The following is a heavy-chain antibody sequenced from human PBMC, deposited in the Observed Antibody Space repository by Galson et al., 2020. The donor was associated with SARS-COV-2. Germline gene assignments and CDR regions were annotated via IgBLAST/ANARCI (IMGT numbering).Heavy chain of an antibody. CDR3: ARGQRGIHDYDSSGYDVGCDY. V-gene: IGHV3-33*01. CDR1: GFTLSSYG. D-gene: IGHD3-22*01. CDR2: IWYDGSNQ. J-gene: IGHJ4*02. Sequence: TGGSLRLSCAASGFTLSSYGMHWVRQAPGKGLEWVAVIWYDGSNQYYADSVKDRFTIHRDNSKNPLYLQMNSLRAEDPAVYYCARGQRGIHDYDSSGYDVGCDYWGQGTLVTVAS.